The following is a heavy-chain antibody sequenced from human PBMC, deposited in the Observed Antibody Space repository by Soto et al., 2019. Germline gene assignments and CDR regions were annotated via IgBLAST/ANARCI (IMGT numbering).Heavy chain of an antibody. CDR3: ARDPSAYYDFWSGYQIFDY. CDR1: GYTFTSYG. D-gene: IGHD3-3*01. Sequence: QVQLVQSGAEVKKPGASVKVSCKASGYTFTSYGISWVRQAPGQGLEWMGWISAYNGNTSYAQKLQGRVTMTTDTSTSTAYMELRSLRSDDTAVYYCARDPSAYYDFWSGYQIFDYWGQGTLVTVSS. V-gene: IGHV1-18*04. CDR2: ISAYNGNT. J-gene: IGHJ4*02.